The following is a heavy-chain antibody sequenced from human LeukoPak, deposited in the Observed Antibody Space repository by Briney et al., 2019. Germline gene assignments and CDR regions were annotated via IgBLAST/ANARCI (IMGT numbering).Heavy chain of an antibody. Sequence: ASVKVSCKASGYTFTGYYMHWVRQAPGQGLEWMGWINPNSGGTNYAQKFQGWVTMTRDTSISTAYMELSRLRSDDTAVYYCARAPPRYSGSYYYYGMDVWGQGTTVTVSS. V-gene: IGHV1-2*04. CDR2: INPNSGGT. CDR3: ARAPPRYSGSYYYYGMDV. J-gene: IGHJ6*02. D-gene: IGHD1-26*01. CDR1: GYTFTGYY.